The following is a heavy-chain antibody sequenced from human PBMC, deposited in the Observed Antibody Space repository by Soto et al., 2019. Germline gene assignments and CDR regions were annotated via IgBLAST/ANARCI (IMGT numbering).Heavy chain of an antibody. J-gene: IGHJ4*02. V-gene: IGHV4-61*01. CDR3: ARDSGGWYGYFDY. D-gene: IGHD6-19*01. Sequence: PSETLSLTCTVSGGSVSSGSYYWSWIRQPPGKGLEWIGYIYYSGSTNYNPSLKSRVTISVDTSKNQFSLKLSSVTAADTAVYNWARDSGGWYGYFDYWGQGPLVTVSS. CDR1: GGSVSSGSYY. CDR2: IYYSGST.